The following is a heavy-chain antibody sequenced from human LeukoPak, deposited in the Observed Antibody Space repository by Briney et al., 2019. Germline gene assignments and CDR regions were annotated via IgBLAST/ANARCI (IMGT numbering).Heavy chain of an antibody. Sequence: ASVKVSCKASGYTFTSYYMHWVRQAPGQGLEWMGIINPSGGSTSYAQKFQGRVTITADESTSTAYMELSSLRSEDTAVYYCARGSHDYGDYRGWGQGTLVTVSS. CDR2: INPSGGST. CDR1: GYTFTSYY. V-gene: IGHV1-46*01. CDR3: ARGSHDYGDYRG. J-gene: IGHJ4*02. D-gene: IGHD4-17*01.